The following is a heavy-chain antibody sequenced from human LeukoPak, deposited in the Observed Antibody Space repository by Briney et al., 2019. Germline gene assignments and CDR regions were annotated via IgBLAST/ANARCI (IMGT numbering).Heavy chain of an antibody. J-gene: IGHJ4*02. D-gene: IGHD3-10*01. V-gene: IGHV1-18*01. CDR3: ARDGRFGELSDY. Sequence: GASVKVPCKASGYTFTSYGISWVRPAPGQGLEWMGWISAYNGNTNYAQKLQGRVTMTTDTSTSTAYMELRSLRSDDTAVYHCARDGRFGELSDYWGQGTLVTVSS. CDR1: GYTFTSYG. CDR2: ISAYNGNT.